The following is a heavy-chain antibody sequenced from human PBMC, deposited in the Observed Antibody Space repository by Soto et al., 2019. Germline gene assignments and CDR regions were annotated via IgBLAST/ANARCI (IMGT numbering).Heavy chain of an antibody. V-gene: IGHV1-18*01. Sequence: QVHLVQSGAEVKKPGASVKVSCKGSGYDFTTYGITWVRQAPGQGLEWMAWISAHNGNTDYAQKLQGRVTVTRDTAPSTAYMELRSLRSGDTAMYYCARGRYGDYWGQGALVTVSS. CDR3: ARGRYGDY. D-gene: IGHD1-1*01. J-gene: IGHJ4*02. CDR1: GYDFTTYG. CDR2: ISAHNGNT.